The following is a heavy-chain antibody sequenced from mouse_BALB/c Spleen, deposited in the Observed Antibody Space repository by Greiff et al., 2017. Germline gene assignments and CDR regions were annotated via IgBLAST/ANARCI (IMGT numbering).Heavy chain of an antibody. CDR3: ARVYGSAFDY. CDR2: INSNGGST. J-gene: IGHJ2*01. Sequence: EVMLVESGGGLVQPGGSLKLSCAASGFTFSSYGMSWVRQTPDKRLELVATINSNGGSTYYPDSVKGRFTISRDNAKNTLYLQMSSLKSEDTAMYYCARVYGSAFDYWGQGTTLTVSS. V-gene: IGHV5-6-3*01. CDR1: GFTFSSYG. D-gene: IGHD1-1*01.